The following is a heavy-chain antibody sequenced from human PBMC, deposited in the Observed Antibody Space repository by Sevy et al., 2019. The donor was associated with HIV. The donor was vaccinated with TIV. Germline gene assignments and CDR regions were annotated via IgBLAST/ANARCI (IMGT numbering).Heavy chain of an antibody. CDR1: GGSISSNSYY. V-gene: IGHV4-39*01. J-gene: IGHJ5*02. CDR2: IYYSGTT. CDR3: ARHPPRGDIRYNWFDP. Sequence: SETLSLTCTVSGGSISSNSYYWGWIRQPPGKGLEWIGSIYYSGTTDYNPSLKSRVTISVGTSKNQFSLKLSSVTAADTAVYYCARHPPRGDIRYNWFDPWGQGTLVTVSS. D-gene: IGHD2-21*02.